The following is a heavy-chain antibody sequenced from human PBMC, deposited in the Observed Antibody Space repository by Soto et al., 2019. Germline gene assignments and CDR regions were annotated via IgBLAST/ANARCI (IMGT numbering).Heavy chain of an antibody. CDR3: ARFSGYDYYYYGMDV. J-gene: IGHJ6*02. CDR1: AGTFSVYA. CDR2: IIPIFGTA. V-gene: IGHV1-69*13. D-gene: IGHD5-12*01. Sequence: SVKLSCKASAGTFSVYAISWVRQAPGQGLEWMGGIIPIFGTANYAQKFQGRVTITADESTSTAYMELSSLRSEDTAVYYCARFSGYDYYYYGMDVWGQGTTVTVSS.